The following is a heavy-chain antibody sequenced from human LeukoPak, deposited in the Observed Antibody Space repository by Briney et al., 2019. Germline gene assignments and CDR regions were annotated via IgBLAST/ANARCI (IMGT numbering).Heavy chain of an antibody. Sequence: GGTLRLSCAASGFTFSSYGMSWGRQAPGKGLEWGSSISSSSRYRNYADSVKGRFTISRDNAKTSLFLQMNSLRAEDTAVYYCASPPSVDSSSPYYFEYWGQGTLVTVSS. V-gene: IGHV3-21*01. D-gene: IGHD6-6*01. CDR3: ASPPSVDSSSPYYFEY. J-gene: IGHJ4*02. CDR1: GFTFSSYG. CDR2: ISSSSRYR.